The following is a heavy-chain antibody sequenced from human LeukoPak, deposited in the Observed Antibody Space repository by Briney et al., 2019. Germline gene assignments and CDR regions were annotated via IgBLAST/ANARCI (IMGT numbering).Heavy chain of an antibody. Sequence: GESLKISCKGSGYSFTNYWIAWVRQMPGRGLEWMGIIYPGDSDTRYSPSFQGQVTVSGDRSISTAYLQWSSLKASDTAMYYCARGRYCTSTSCSHFDYWGQGTLVTVSS. D-gene: IGHD2-2*01. J-gene: IGHJ4*02. V-gene: IGHV5-51*01. CDR1: GYSFTNYW. CDR2: IYPGDSDT. CDR3: ARGRYCTSTSCSHFDY.